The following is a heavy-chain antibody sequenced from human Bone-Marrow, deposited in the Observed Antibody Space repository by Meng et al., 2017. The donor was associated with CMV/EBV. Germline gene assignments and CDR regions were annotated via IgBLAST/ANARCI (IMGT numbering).Heavy chain of an antibody. V-gene: IGHV1-18*01. J-gene: IGHJ4*02. CDR2: ISTYNGNK. CDR3: ARDRYNWDFDF. Sequence: SVKVSCKAYGYTFINFGISWVRQAPGQGLQWMGWISTYNGNKKYSQRLQGRVSMTTDTSTATAYMELRGLRSDDTAVYFCARDRYNWDFDFWGQGTLLTVSS. D-gene: IGHD1-1*01. CDR1: GYTFINFG.